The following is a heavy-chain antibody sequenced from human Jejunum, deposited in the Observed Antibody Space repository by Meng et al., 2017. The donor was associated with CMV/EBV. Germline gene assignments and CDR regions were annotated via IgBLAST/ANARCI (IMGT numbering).Heavy chain of an antibody. V-gene: IGHV7-4-1*02. CDR1: GYTFITYA. Sequence: CKASGYTFITYAMNWVRQAPGQGLDWMGWISANTGNSVYAQGFTGRFVFSLDTSVSTAYLQISSLKAEDTAVYYFAVAINGYNYVDHWGQGTLVTVSS. D-gene: IGHD5-24*01. CDR3: AVAINGYNYVDH. J-gene: IGHJ4*02. CDR2: ISANTGNS.